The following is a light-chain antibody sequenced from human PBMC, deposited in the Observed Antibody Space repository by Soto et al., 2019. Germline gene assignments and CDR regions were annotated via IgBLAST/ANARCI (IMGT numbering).Light chain of an antibody. V-gene: IGKV1-5*03. J-gene: IGKJ1*01. Sequence: DIQMTQSPSTLSASVGDRVTITCRASQSISSWLAWYQQKPGKAPKVLIYKASSLESGVPLRFSGSGSGTEFTLTISSLQPDDFATYYCQQYNSFPWTFGQGTMVEIK. CDR2: KAS. CDR1: QSISSW. CDR3: QQYNSFPWT.